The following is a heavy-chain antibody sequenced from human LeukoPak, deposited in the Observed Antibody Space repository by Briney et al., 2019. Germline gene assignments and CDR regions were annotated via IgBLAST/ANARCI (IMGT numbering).Heavy chain of an antibody. CDR2: ISSSSSYI. Sequence: PGGSLRLSCAASGFTFSSYSMNWVRQAPGKGLEWVSSISSSSSYIYYADSVKGRFTISRDNAKNSLYLQMNSLRAEDTAVYYCARDWGIIAVAVYYYNGMDVWGQGTTVTVSS. V-gene: IGHV3-21*01. CDR1: GFTFSSYS. D-gene: IGHD6-19*01. CDR3: ARDWGIIAVAVYYYNGMDV. J-gene: IGHJ6*02.